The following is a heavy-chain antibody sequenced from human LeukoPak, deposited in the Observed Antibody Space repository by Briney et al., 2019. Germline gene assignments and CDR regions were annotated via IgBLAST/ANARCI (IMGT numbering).Heavy chain of an antibody. J-gene: IGHJ2*01. CDR2: INSDGGST. CDR1: GFTFSSYW. Sequence: GGSLRLSCAASGFTFSSYWMHWVRQAPGKGLVWVSRINSDGGSTSHADSVKGRFTISRDNAKNTLYLQMNSLRAEDTAVYYCARDSKTYYDFWSGPGGYFDLWGRGTLVTVSS. CDR3: ARDSKTYYDFWSGPGGYFDL. V-gene: IGHV3-74*01. D-gene: IGHD3-3*01.